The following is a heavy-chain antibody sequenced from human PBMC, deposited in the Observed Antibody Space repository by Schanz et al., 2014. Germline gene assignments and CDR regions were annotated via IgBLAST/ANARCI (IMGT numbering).Heavy chain of an antibody. Sequence: QGQLVQSGAEAKKPGASVKVSCKASGYTFTSYGITWVRQAPGQGLEWMGWISVYHGHTNYAEKVHGRVTMTTDTSTSAAYMELRSLVSDDTAVYYCVRDAGWAFGDYHDMDVWGQGTSVTVSS. CDR1: GYTFTSYG. V-gene: IGHV1-18*01. D-gene: IGHD3-10*01. CDR2: ISVYHGHT. CDR3: VRDAGWAFGDYHDMDV. J-gene: IGHJ6*02.